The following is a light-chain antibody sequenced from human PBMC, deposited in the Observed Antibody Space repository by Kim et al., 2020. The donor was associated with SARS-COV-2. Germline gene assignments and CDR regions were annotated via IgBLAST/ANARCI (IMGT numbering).Light chain of an antibody. CDR1: QSISSSY. CDR2: GAS. J-gene: IGKJ2*02. V-gene: IGKV3-20*01. CDR3: QQYAASPGCT. Sequence: SPGERATLSCRASQSISSSYLAWYQQKPGQAPRLFIYGASIRATGIPDRFSGSGSGTDFSLTISGLEPEDSAVYYCQQYAASPGCTFGQGTKLEI.